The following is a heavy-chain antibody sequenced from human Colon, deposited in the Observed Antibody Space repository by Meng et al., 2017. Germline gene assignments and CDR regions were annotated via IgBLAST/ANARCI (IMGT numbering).Heavy chain of an antibody. D-gene: IGHD3-10*01. CDR2: VYYDGTT. CDR1: GGSVNNRTYY. CDR3: ARDWGSGTPY. Sequence: GQLQESGPGLVRPWETLSLTCTVSGGSVNNRTYYWTWIRQPPGKGLEWIGYVYYDGTTNYNPFLESRLTMSIDTSKNQFSLKLSSVTAADTAVYYCARDWGSGTPYWGQGTLVTVSS. V-gene: IGHV4-61*01. J-gene: IGHJ4*02.